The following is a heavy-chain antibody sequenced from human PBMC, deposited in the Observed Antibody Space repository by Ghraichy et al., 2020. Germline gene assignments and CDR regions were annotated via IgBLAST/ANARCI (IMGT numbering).Heavy chain of an antibody. V-gene: IGHV1-24*01. CDR3: ATGYYDSSGFLRGGHFQH. CDR2: FDPEDGET. Sequence: ASVKVSCKVSGYTLTELSMHWVRQAPGKGLEWMGGFDPEDGETIYAQKFQGRVTMTEDTSTYTAYMELSSLRSEDTAVYYCATGYYDSSGFLRGGHFQHWGQGTLVTVSS. J-gene: IGHJ1*01. D-gene: IGHD3-22*01. CDR1: GYTLTELS.